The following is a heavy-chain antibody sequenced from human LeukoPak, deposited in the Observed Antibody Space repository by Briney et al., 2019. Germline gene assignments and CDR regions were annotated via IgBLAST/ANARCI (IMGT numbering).Heavy chain of an antibody. V-gene: IGHV3-48*04. J-gene: IGHJ4*02. CDR3: ARTPLYCTTSSCSDDY. CDR2: VSSSGGTI. CDR1: GFTFSTYT. Sequence: GGSLRLSCAASGFTFSTYTMNWVRQAPGKGLEWVSYVSSSGGTIYYADSVKGRFTISRDNAKNSLYLQMNSLRAEDTAVYYCARTPLYCTTSSCSDDYWGQGTLVTVSS. D-gene: IGHD2-2*01.